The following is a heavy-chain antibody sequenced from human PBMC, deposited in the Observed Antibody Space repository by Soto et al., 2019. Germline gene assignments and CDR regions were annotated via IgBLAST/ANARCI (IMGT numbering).Heavy chain of an antibody. D-gene: IGHD2-15*01. Sequence: QVQLVQSGAEVKKPGASVKVSCKASGYTFTSYYMHWVRQAPGQGLEWMGIINPSGGSTSYAQKFQGRVTMTRDTSTSTVYMELSRLRSEDTAVYYCARDLEYCSGGSCYYYYGMDVWGQGTTVTVSS. CDR3: ARDLEYCSGGSCYYYYGMDV. CDR1: GYTFTSYY. CDR2: INPSGGST. J-gene: IGHJ6*02. V-gene: IGHV1-46*01.